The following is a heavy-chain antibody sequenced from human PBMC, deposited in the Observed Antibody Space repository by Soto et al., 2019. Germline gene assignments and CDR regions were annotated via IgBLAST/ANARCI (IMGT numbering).Heavy chain of an antibody. CDR1: GGTFSRHA. J-gene: IGHJ4*02. D-gene: IGHD3-22*01. V-gene: IGHV1-69*01. CDR2: IIPIFGTA. Sequence: QVQPVQSGAEVRKPGSSVKVSCKASGGTFSRHAISWVRQAPGQGLEWMGGIIPIFGTANHAQKFQGRVTIIADESTSTVYMELSSLRSEDTAMYYCARGWGYDSNDYYYAYWGQGTLVIVSS. CDR3: ARGWGYDSNDYYYAY.